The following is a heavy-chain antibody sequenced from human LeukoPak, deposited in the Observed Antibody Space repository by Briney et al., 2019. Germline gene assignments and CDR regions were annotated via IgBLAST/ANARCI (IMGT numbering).Heavy chain of an antibody. CDR1: GGSISSYY. CDR3: ARARGYYGSGSYPPYGMDV. V-gene: IGHV4-59*12. Sequence: SETLSLTCTVSGGSISSYYWSWIRQPPGKGLEWIGYIYYSGSTNYDPSLKSRVTISVDTSKNQFSLKLSSVTAADTAVYYCARARGYYGSGSYPPYGMDVWGQGITVTVSS. J-gene: IGHJ6*02. CDR2: IYYSGST. D-gene: IGHD3-10*01.